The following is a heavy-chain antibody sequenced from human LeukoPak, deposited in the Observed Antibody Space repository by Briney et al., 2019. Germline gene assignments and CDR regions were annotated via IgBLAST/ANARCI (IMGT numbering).Heavy chain of an antibody. CDR1: GDSISSSY. D-gene: IGHD2/OR15-2a*01. Sequence: SETLSLTCTVSGDSISSSYWSWIRQPPGKGLEWIGYIYYSGNTNYNPSLKSRVTISVDTSRNRFSLKLSSVTAADTAVYYCARHRNFFDYWGQGILVTVSS. V-gene: IGHV4-59*01. CDR3: ARHRNFFDY. J-gene: IGHJ4*02. CDR2: IYYSGNT.